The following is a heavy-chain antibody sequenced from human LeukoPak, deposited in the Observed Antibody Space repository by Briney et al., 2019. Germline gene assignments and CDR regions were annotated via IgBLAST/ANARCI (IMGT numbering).Heavy chain of an antibody. Sequence: PGGSLRLSCAASGFSFSSYWMSWVRQAPGKGLEWVANIKQDGSEKCYVDSVKGRFTISRDNAKNSLYLQVNSLRAEDTAVYYCARVVGSGRYRNYFDYWGQGTLVTVSS. J-gene: IGHJ4*02. CDR1: GFSFSSYW. CDR3: ARVVGSGRYRNYFDY. CDR2: IKQDGSEK. V-gene: IGHV3-7*01. D-gene: IGHD6-19*01.